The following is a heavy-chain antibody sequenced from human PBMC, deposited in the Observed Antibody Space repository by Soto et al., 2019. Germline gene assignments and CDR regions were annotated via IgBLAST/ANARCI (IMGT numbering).Heavy chain of an antibody. J-gene: IGHJ3*02. CDR1: GGTFSSYA. CDR2: IIPIFGTA. V-gene: IGHV1-69*06. Sequence: SVKVSCKASGGTFSSYAISWVRQAPGQGLEWMGGIIPIFGTANYAQKFQGRVTITADKSTSTAYMELSSLRSEDTAVYYSARDITSASSPSDAFDIWGQGTMVTVSS. CDR3: ARDITSASSPSDAFDI. D-gene: IGHD6-6*01.